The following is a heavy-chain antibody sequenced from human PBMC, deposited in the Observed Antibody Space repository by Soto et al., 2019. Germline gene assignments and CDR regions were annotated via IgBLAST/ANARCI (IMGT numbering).Heavy chain of an antibody. V-gene: IGHV1-18*04. CDR3: ASYATAGYSSGWYPGVS. J-gene: IGHJ4*02. CDR1: GYTFTSYG. CDR2: ISAYNGNT. D-gene: IGHD6-19*01. Sequence: ASVKVSCKASGYTFTSYGISWVRQAPGQGLEWMGWISAYNGNTNYAQKLQGRVTMTTDTSTSTAYMELRSLRSDDTAVYYCASYATAGYSSGWYPGVSWGQGTLVPVS.